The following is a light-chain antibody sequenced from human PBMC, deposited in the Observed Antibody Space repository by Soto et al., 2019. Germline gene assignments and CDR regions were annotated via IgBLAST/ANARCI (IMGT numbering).Light chain of an antibody. Sequence: QSVLTQPPSASGTPGQRVTISCSGSISNIGGNTVNWYQQLPGTAPKLLMYTNNQRPSGVPDRFSGSKSGTSASLAISGLQAEDEADYYCAAWDDSRNGVVFGGGAKLTV. CDR3: AAWDDSRNGVV. CDR2: TNN. V-gene: IGLV1-44*01. CDR1: ISNIGGNT. J-gene: IGLJ2*01.